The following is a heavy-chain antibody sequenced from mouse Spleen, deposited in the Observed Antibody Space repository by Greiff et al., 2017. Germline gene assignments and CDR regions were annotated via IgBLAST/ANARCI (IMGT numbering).Heavy chain of an antibody. Sequence: LVESGAELVRPGTSVKVSCKASGYAFTNYLIEWVKQRPGQGLEWIGVINPGSGGTNYNEKFKGKATLTADKSSSTAYMQLSSLTSEDSAVYFCARSGGYDWGQGTSVTVSS. CDR3: ARSGGYD. CDR1: GYAFTNYL. D-gene: IGHD2-10*02. CDR2: INPGSGGT. V-gene: IGHV1-54*01. J-gene: IGHJ4*01.